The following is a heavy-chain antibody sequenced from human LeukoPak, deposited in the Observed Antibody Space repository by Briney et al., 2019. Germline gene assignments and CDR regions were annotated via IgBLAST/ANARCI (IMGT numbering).Heavy chain of an antibody. CDR3: ARDSGFGELRLDAFDI. J-gene: IGHJ3*02. Sequence: ASVKVSCKASGYTFTGYYMHWVRQAPGQGLEWMGWINPNSGGTNYAQKFQGRVTMTRDTSISTVYMELSRLRSDDTAVYYCARDSGFGELRLDAFDIWGQGTMVTVSS. CDR2: INPNSGGT. D-gene: IGHD3-10*01. V-gene: IGHV1-2*02. CDR1: GYTFTGYY.